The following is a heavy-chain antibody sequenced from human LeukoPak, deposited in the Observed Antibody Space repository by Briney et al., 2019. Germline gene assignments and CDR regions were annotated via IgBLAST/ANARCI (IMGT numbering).Heavy chain of an antibody. J-gene: IGHJ5*02. CDR1: GGTFSSYA. D-gene: IGHD3-22*01. Sequence: GASVKVSCKASGGTFSSYAISWVRQAPGQGLEWMGGIIPIFGTANYAQKFQGRVTITTDESTSTAYMELSSLRSEDTAVYYCARDYYDSSGYRPYNWFDPWGQGTLVTVPS. V-gene: IGHV1-69*05. CDR3: ARDYYDSSGYRPYNWFDP. CDR2: IIPIFGTA.